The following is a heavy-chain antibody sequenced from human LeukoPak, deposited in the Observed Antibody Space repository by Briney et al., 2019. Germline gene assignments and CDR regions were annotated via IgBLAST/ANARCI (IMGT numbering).Heavy chain of an antibody. J-gene: IGHJ6*03. D-gene: IGHD3-3*01. CDR3: ARAPSYYDFWTGYYDHHYMDV. Sequence: GGSLRLSCAASGFTFSSYNMNWVRQAPGKGLEWVSSISSSSSYIYYSDSVKGRFTISRDNAKKSLCLQMNSLRAEDTAVYYCARAPSYYDFWTGYYDHHYMDVWGKGTTVTVSS. CDR2: ISSSSSYI. V-gene: IGHV3-21*01. CDR1: GFTFSSYN.